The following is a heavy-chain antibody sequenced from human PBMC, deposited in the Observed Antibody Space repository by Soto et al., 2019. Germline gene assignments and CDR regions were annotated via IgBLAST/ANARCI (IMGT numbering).Heavy chain of an antibody. CDR1: GGSISSGGYY. Sequence: SETLSLTCTVSGGSISSGGYYWSWIRQHPGKGLEWIGYIYYSGSTYYNPSLKSRVTISVDTSKNQFSLKLSSVTAADTAVYYCARSHKDIVVVPAAMPFDYWGQGTLVTVSS. D-gene: IGHD2-2*01. J-gene: IGHJ4*02. V-gene: IGHV4-31*03. CDR3: ARSHKDIVVVPAAMPFDY. CDR2: IYYSGST.